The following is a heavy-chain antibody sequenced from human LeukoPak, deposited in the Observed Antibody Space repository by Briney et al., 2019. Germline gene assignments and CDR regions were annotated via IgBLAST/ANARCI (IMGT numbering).Heavy chain of an antibody. CDR2: ISSSGSTI. Sequence: GGSLRLSCAASGFTFSDYYMSWIRQAPGKGLEWVSYISSSGSTIYYADSVKGRFTISRDNAKNSLYLQMNSLRAEDTAVYYCARDKVDIVVRAYYYYYGMDVWGQGTTVTVSS. V-gene: IGHV3-11*01. CDR1: GFTFSDYY. J-gene: IGHJ6*02. D-gene: IGHD5-12*01. CDR3: ARDKVDIVVRAYYYYYGMDV.